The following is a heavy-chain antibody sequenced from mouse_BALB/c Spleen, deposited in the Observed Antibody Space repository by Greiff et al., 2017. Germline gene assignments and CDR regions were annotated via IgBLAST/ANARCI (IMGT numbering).Heavy chain of an antibody. CDR3: ARSCLNY. CDR1: GYTFTSYW. CDR2: ILPGSGST. J-gene: IGHJ4*01. Sequence: VQLQESGAELMTPGASVKISCKTTGYTFTSYWIEWVKQRPGPGLGWIGEILPGSGSTNYNEKFKGKATFTADTSSNTAYMHLSSLTSEDAAVFYCARSCLNYWGQGTTVTVSS. V-gene: IGHV1-9*01.